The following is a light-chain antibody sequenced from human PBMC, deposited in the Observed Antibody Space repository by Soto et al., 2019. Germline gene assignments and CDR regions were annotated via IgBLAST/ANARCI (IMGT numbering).Light chain of an antibody. Sequence: QSVLTQPPSVSGATGQRVTNSCTGSSSNIGAGYDVHWYQQLPGTAPKLLIYGNSNRPSGVPDRFSGSKSGTSASLAITGLQAEDEADYYCQSYDSSLSVVFVGGTKLTVL. CDR1: SSNIGAGYD. V-gene: IGLV1-40*01. J-gene: IGLJ2*01. CDR2: GNS. CDR3: QSYDSSLSVV.